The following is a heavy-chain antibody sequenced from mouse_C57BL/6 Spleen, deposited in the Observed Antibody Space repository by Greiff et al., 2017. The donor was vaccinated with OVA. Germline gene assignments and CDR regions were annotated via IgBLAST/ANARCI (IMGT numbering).Heavy chain of an antibody. Sequence: VKLQQSGAELVRPGTSVKMSCKASGYTFTNYWIGWAKQRPGHGLEWIGDIYPGGGYTNYNEKFKGKATLTADKSSSTAYMQFSSLTSEDSAIYYCARTGSTVVATRAMDYWGQGTSVTVSS. CDR1: GYTFTNYW. V-gene: IGHV1-63*01. J-gene: IGHJ4*01. CDR3: ARTGSTVVATRAMDY. CDR2: IYPGGGYT. D-gene: IGHD1-1*01.